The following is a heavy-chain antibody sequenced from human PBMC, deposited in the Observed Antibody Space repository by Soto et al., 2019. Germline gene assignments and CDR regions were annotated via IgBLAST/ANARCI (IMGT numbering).Heavy chain of an antibody. CDR3: ATQQTNMVQFDY. J-gene: IGHJ4*02. V-gene: IGHV1-18*04. CDR1: AYTFNRYA. CDR2: ISPYNGYT. Sequence: QVQLVQSGAEVKKPGASVKVSCKTSAYTFNRYAITWVRQSPGQGLEWMGWISPYNGYTYYSEKLQGRVTMTTDTSTNTAYMEVRGLRSDDTAVYCCATQQTNMVQFDYWGPGTLVTVSS. D-gene: IGHD2-8*01.